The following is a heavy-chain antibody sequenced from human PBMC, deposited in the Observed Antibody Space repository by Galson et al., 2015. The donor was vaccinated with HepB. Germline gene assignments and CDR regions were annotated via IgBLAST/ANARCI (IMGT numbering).Heavy chain of an antibody. CDR2: NKNRANNYIT. J-gene: IGHJ5*02. CDR3: ARMGTSFPNNWFDP. CDR1: GITFSDHY. V-gene: IGHV3-72*01. D-gene: IGHD7-27*01. Sequence: SLRLSCAASGITFSDHYMDWVRQAPGKGLEWLGRNKNRANNYITEYAASVKERFTISRDDAENSLYLQMNSLTPDDTAVYFCARMGTSFPNNWFDPWGQGTLVTVSS.